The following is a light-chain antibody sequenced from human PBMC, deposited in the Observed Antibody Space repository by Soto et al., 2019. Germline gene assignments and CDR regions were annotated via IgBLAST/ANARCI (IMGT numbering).Light chain of an antibody. Sequence: DIVMTQSPATLSVSPGERATLSCRASQSIRSDLAWYQQRPGQAPRLLIYGASTRATDIPARFSGSGSGTEFTLTISSLQSEDFASYYCQQYNSWWTFGQGTKVEIK. CDR2: GAS. CDR1: QSIRSD. CDR3: QQYNSWWT. J-gene: IGKJ1*01. V-gene: IGKV3-15*01.